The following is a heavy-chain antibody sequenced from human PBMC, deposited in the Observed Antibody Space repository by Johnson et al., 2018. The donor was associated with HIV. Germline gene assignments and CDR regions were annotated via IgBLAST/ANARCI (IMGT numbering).Heavy chain of an antibody. V-gene: IGHV3-74*02. J-gene: IGHJ3*02. CDR3: ARGDIVVVPAATRDQDAFDI. CDR2: INSDGSST. Sequence: VQLVESGGGLVQPGGSLRLSCAASGFTFSSYWMHWVRQAPGKGLVWVSRINSDGSSTSYADSVKGRFTLSRDNAKNSLYLQMNSLRGEDTALYYCARGDIVVVPAATRDQDAFDIWGQGTMVTVSS. CDR1: GFTFSSYW. D-gene: IGHD2-2*01.